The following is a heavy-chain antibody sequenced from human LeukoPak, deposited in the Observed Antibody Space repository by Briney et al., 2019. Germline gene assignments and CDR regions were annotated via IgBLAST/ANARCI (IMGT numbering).Heavy chain of an antibody. J-gene: IGHJ4*02. V-gene: IGHV1-24*01. D-gene: IGHD1-26*01. CDR2: FDPEDSET. CDR1: GYTLTELS. Sequence: ASVKVSCKVSGYTLTELSIHWVRQAPGKGLEWMGGFDPEDSETIYAQKFQGRVTMTEDTSTDTAYMELSSLRSEDMAVYYCATETPLVGRTTFFTYWGQGTLVTVSS. CDR3: ATETPLVGRTTFFTY.